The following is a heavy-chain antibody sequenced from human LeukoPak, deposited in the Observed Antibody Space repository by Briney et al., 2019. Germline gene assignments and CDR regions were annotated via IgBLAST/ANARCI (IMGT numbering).Heavy chain of an antibody. CDR2: IYYSGST. D-gene: IGHD1-26*01. V-gene: IGHV4-59*01. CDR3: AREVAGATTHAWFDP. J-gene: IGHJ5*02. Sequence: SETLSLTCTVSGGSISSYYWSWIRQPPGKGLEWIGYIYYSGSTNYNPSLKSRVTISVDTSKDQFSLKLSSVTAADTAVYYCAREVAGATTHAWFDPWGQGTLVTVSS. CDR1: GGSISSYY.